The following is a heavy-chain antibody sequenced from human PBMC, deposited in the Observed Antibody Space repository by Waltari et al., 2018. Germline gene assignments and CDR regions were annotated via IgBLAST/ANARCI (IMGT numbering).Heavy chain of an antibody. Sequence: QVQLVQSGAEVKKPGASVKVSCKASGYTFTSYAMHWVRQAPGQRLEWMGWVNAGNGNTKCSQKFQGRVTISRDTSASTAYMQLSSLRSEDTAVYYCARGSAYYYGSGSYEPFDYWGQGTLVTVSS. V-gene: IGHV1-3*01. CDR2: VNAGNGNT. D-gene: IGHD3-10*01. CDR1: GYTFTSYA. J-gene: IGHJ4*02. CDR3: ARGSAYYYGSGSYEPFDY.